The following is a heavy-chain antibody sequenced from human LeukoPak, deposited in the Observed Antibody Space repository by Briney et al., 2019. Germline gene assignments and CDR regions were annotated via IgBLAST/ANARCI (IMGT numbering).Heavy chain of an antibody. CDR3: ARSYDYVWGSYRYTPTFDY. D-gene: IGHD3-16*02. Sequence: SETLSLTCAVYGGTFSGYYWNWIRQPPGEGLEWIGEINHSGTTNYNPSLKTRVTISVDTPKNQFSLKVGSVTAGDTAVYYCARSYDYVWGSYRYTPTFDYWGQGNLVTVSS. J-gene: IGHJ4*02. V-gene: IGHV4-34*01. CDR2: INHSGTT. CDR1: GGTFSGYY.